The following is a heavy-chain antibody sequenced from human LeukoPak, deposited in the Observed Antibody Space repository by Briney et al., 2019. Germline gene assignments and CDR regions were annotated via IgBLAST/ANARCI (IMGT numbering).Heavy chain of an antibody. CDR3: ARSGYDFWSQANWFDP. J-gene: IGHJ5*02. CDR2: IYYSGSN. Sequence: RPWGTLSLSCTAFGFSISSYNRSWVRQPPGKGLEWVGYIYYSGSNNYNPSLKSRVTISVDPSKNQFSLKLSSVTAADTAVYYCARSGYDFWSQANWFDPWGQGTLVTVSS. CDR1: GFSISSYN. D-gene: IGHD3-3*01. V-gene: IGHV4-59*01.